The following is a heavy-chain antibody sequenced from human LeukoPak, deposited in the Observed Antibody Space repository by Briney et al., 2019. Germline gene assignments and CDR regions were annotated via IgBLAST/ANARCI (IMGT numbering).Heavy chain of an antibody. D-gene: IGHD3-22*01. CDR2: IYHSGSA. J-gene: IGHJ1*01. CDR3: ARVDYFDSSGYYLPIPLGYFQH. CDR1: GDSISSSNW. V-gene: IGHV4-4*02. Sequence: PSGTLSLTCAVSGDSISSSNWWSWVRPPPGKGLEWIGEIYHSGSANYNPSLERRVTISVDKSKNQFSLKLSSVTAADTAVHYCARVDYFDSSGYYLPIPLGYFQHWGQGTLVTVSS.